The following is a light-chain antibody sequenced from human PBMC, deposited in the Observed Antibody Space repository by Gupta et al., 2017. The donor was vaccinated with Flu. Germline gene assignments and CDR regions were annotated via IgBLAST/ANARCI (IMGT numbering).Light chain of an antibody. V-gene: IGKV3-15*01. CDR3: QQHDSWPLD. CDR2: EAS. Sequence: IVMTQSPASLSLSPGEGATLSCSASQFVSKNLAWYQQRSGQAPRLVIYEASIRATDVPPRFNGSGFGTEFTLSISSLRSEDSAIYYCQQHDSWPLDFGGGTRLEIK. J-gene: IGKJ4*01. CDR1: QFVSKN.